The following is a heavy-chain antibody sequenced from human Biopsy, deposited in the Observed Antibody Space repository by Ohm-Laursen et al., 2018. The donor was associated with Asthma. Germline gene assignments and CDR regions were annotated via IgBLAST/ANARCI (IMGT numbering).Heavy chain of an antibody. J-gene: IGHJ4*02. Sequence: SLRLSCAASGFMFRSFGMHWVRQAPGKGLEWVANIKEDGSEKNYVDSVKGRFTISRDNGKNSLYLQMNSLRAEDTAVYYCARDVELRSVYWGQGTLVTVSS. V-gene: IGHV3-7*03. CDR3: ARDVELRSVY. D-gene: IGHD1-7*01. CDR1: GFMFRSFG. CDR2: IKEDGSEK.